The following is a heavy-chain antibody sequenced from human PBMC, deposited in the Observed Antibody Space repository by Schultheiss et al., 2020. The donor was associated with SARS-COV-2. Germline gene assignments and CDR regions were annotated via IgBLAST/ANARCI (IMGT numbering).Heavy chain of an antibody. Sequence: ASVKVSCKASGYTFTSYGISWVRQAPGQGLEWMGWMNPKSGNTGYAQKFQGRVTMTRDTSTSTVYMELSSLRSEDTAVYYCASSSSWYTLSFDYWGQGTLVTVSS. CDR1: GYTFTSYG. CDR3: ASSSSWYTLSFDY. D-gene: IGHD6-13*01. V-gene: IGHV1-8*02. CDR2: MNPKSGNT. J-gene: IGHJ4*02.